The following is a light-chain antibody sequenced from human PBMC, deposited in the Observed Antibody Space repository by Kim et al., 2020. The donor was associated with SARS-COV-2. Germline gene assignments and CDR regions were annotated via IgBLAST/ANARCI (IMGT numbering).Light chain of an antibody. Sequence: VSPGERAPLSCRASHSISDNLAWYQQKPGQAPRLLIYGTSTRATGISARFSASESGTEFTLTISSLQSEDFAVYYCQQYDNWPLTFGGGTKVDIK. CDR3: QQYDNWPLT. CDR2: GTS. V-gene: IGKV3-15*01. CDR1: HSISDN. J-gene: IGKJ4*01.